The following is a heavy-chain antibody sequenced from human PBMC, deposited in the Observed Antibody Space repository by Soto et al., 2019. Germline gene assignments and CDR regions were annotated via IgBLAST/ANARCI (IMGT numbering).Heavy chain of an antibody. CDR1: GYSFTSYW. V-gene: IGHV5-51*01. CDR2: IYPGDSDT. D-gene: IGHD2-2*01. J-gene: IGHJ4*02. CDR3: ARLSDIVVVPAARAFDY. Sequence: PGESLKISCKGSGYSFTSYWIGWVRQMPGKGLEWMGIIYPGDSDTRYSPSFQGQVTISADKSISTAYLQWSSLKASDTAMYYCARLSDIVVVPAARAFDYWGQGTLVTVS.